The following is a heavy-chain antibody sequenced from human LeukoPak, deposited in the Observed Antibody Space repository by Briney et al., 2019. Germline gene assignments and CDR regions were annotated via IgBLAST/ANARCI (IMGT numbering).Heavy chain of an antibody. V-gene: IGHV1-69*01. Sequence: ASGKVSCKASGGTFSSYAISWVRQAPGQGLEWMGGIIPIFGTANYAQKFQGRVTITADESTSTAYMELSSLRSEDTAVYYCARGDLSIAVAGRYYFDYWGQGTLVTVSS. J-gene: IGHJ4*02. D-gene: IGHD6-19*01. CDR3: ARGDLSIAVAGRYYFDY. CDR2: IIPIFGTA. CDR1: GGTFSSYA.